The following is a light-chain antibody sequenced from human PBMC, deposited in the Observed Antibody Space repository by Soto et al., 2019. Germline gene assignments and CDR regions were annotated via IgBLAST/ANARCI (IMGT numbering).Light chain of an antibody. V-gene: IGLV2-11*01. CDR1: SSDVGGYNY. Sequence: QSVLTQPRSVSGSPGQSVTISCTGTSSDVGGYNYVSWYQQHPGKAPKLMINDVSKRPSGVPDRFSGSKSGNTASLTISGLQAEDEADYYCCSDAGIVVFGGGTKLTVL. CDR2: DVS. J-gene: IGLJ2*01. CDR3: CSDAGIVV.